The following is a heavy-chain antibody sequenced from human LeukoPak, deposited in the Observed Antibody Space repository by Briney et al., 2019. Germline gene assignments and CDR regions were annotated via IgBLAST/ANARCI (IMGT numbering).Heavy chain of an antibody. V-gene: IGHV4-59*01. CDR2: MYYSGDS. Sequence: PSETLSLTCNISGVPITDYYWSWIRLAPRRGLEWTGYMYYSGDSNSNPSLEGRVTMSADTSTNQFSLRLTSVTAADTAIYYCARELPSTGNWFDPWGQGILVTVSS. J-gene: IGHJ5*02. CDR3: ARELPSTGNWFDP. CDR1: GVPITDYY. D-gene: IGHD1-14*01.